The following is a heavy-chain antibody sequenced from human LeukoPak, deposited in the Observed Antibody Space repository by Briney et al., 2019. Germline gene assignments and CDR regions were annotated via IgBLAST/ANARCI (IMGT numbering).Heavy chain of an antibody. CDR1: GFTFSSYG. V-gene: IGHV3-30*18. CDR2: KSYDGSNK. Sequence: GGSLRLSCAASGFTFSSYGMHWVRQAPGKGLEWVAVKSYDGSNKYYADSVKGRFTISRDNSKNTLYLQMNSLRAEDTAVYYCAKGWTHFDYWGQGALVTVSS. J-gene: IGHJ4*02. D-gene: IGHD3/OR15-3a*01. CDR3: AKGWTHFDY.